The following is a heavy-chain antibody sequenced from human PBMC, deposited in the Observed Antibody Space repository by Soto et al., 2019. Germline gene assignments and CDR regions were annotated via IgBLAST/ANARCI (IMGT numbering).Heavy chain of an antibody. CDR2: ISGGSGGGT. J-gene: IGHJ2*01. CDR3: AKLWGIHLWSRPQNWYFDL. V-gene: IGHV3-23*01. CDR1: GFTFSNYG. D-gene: IGHD3-16*01. Sequence: EVQLSESGGGFVQPGGSLRLSCVGSGFTFSNYGMSWFRQAPGRGLEWVSSISGGSGGGTKYADSVRGHFTISRDNSNNTLCLQMNNLRAEDTAVYYCAKLWGIHLWSRPQNWYFDLWGRGTLVTVSS.